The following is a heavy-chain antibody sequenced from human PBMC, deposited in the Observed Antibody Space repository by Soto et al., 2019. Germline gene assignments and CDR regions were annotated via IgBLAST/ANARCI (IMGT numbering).Heavy chain of an antibody. Sequence: GGSLRLSFAASGFTFSSYAMSWVRQAPGKGLEWVSAISGSGGSTYYADSVKGRFTISRDNSKNTLYLQMNSLRAEDTAVYYCAKDGPALQSGAYFDYWGQGTLVTVSS. V-gene: IGHV3-23*01. J-gene: IGHJ4*02. D-gene: IGHD1-26*01. CDR3: AKDGPALQSGAYFDY. CDR1: GFTFSSYA. CDR2: ISGSGGST.